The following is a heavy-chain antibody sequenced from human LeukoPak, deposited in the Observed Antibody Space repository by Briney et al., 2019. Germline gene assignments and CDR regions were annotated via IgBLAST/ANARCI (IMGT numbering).Heavy chain of an antibody. V-gene: IGHV2-5*01. CDR2: IYWNDDK. Sequence: SGPTLVNPTQTLTLTCTFSGFSLSTSGVGVGWIRQPPGKALEWLALIYWNDDKRYSPSLKSRLTITKDTSKNQVVLTMTNMDPVDTATYYCAHFPLPGIYSGSYGVDYWGQGTLVTVSS. CDR1: GFSLSTSGVG. D-gene: IGHD1-26*01. CDR3: AHFPLPGIYSGSYGVDY. J-gene: IGHJ4*02.